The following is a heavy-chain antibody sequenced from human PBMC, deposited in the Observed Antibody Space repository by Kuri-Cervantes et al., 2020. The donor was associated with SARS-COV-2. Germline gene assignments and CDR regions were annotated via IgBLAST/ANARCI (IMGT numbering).Heavy chain of an antibody. D-gene: IGHD2-2*01. Sequence: SVKVSCKASGYTFTSYDINWVRQATGQGLEWMGGIIPIFGTANYAQKFQGRVTITTDESTSTAYMELGSLRSEDTAVYYCARVLTNRIQGADIVVVPAAPFDYWGQGALVTVSS. CDR3: ARVLTNRIQGADIVVVPAAPFDY. J-gene: IGHJ4*02. V-gene: IGHV1-69*05. CDR1: GYTFTSYD. CDR2: IIPIFGTA.